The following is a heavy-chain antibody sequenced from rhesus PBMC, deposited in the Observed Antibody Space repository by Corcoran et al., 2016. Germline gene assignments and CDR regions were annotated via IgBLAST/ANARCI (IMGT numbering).Heavy chain of an antibody. D-gene: IGHD2-39*02. J-gene: IGHJ4*01. CDR3: AREWGGSGGVCYLQYFDD. Sequence: QVQLQESGPGVVKPSETLSLTCAVSGGSISDSYRWSWIRQPTGKGLAWIGSIYGSMTSTNDNPSLKSRVTSAKDTSKNQSSVKLSSGTAADTAVYYCAREWGGSGGVCYLQYFDDWCQGVLGTVSS. CDR2: IYGSMTST. CDR1: GGSISDSYR. V-gene: IGHV4S10*01.